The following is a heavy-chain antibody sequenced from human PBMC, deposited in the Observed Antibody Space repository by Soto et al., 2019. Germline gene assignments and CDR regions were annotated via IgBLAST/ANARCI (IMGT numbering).Heavy chain of an antibody. V-gene: IGHV3-48*02. J-gene: IGHJ6*02. Sequence: EVQLVESGGGLVQPGGSLRLSCAASGFTFSSYTMNWVRQAPGKGLEWVSYISSSSSTTYYADSVKGRFTISRDNAKKSLCLEMNSLRDEETAVYYCAREGHDYYYGMDVWGQGTTVTVSS. CDR1: GFTFSSYT. CDR3: AREGHDYYYGMDV. CDR2: ISSSSSTT.